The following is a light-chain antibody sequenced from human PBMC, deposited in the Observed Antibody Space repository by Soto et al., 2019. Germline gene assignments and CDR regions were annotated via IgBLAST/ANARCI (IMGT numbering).Light chain of an antibody. V-gene: IGKV1-39*01. CDR2: AAS. CDR1: QSISSY. CDR3: QQYNGPWT. J-gene: IGKJ1*01. Sequence: DIVMTQTPDSLAVSLGERATITCRASQSISSYLNWYQQKPGKAPKLLIYAASSLQSGVPSRFSGSGSGTDFTLTISSLLPEDLATYFCQQYNGPWTFGQGTKVDIK.